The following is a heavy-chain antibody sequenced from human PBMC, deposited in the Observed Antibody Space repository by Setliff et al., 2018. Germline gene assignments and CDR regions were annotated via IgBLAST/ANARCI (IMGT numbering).Heavy chain of an antibody. Sequence: SVKVSCKASGGTFDNFAITWVRQAPGQGLEWMGRIFPKFGTANYAQKFQDRVAITADESTSTGYMEINGLTSEDTAVYYCARDWRHSGMSWANYFDPWGQGTVGTVSS. V-gene: IGHV1-69*13. CDR3: ARDWRHSGMSWANYFDP. CDR1: GGTFDNFA. D-gene: IGHD3-10*01. CDR2: IFPKFGTA. J-gene: IGHJ5*02.